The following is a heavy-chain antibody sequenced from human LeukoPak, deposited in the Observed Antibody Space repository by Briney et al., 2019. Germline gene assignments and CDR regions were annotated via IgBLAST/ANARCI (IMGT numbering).Heavy chain of an antibody. CDR3: ARGQLGGVFY. Sequence: KTSETLSLTCAVYGGSFSGYYWSWIRQPPGKGLEWIGEINHSGSTNYNPSLKSRVTISVDTSKNQFSLKLSSVTAADTAVYCCARGQLGGVFYWGQGTLVTVSS. D-gene: IGHD5-18*01. J-gene: IGHJ4*02. CDR1: GGSFSGYY. V-gene: IGHV4-34*01. CDR2: INHSGST.